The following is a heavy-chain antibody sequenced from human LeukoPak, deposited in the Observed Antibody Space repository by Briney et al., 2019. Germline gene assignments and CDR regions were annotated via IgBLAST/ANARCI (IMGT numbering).Heavy chain of an antibody. CDR1: GGSFSGYY. CDR2: NNHSGSA. CDR3: ARGGYYFDY. Sequence: PSETLSLTCAVYGGSFSGYYWSWIRQPPGKGLEWIGENNHSGSANYNPSLKSRVTISVDTSKNQFSLKLSSVTAADTAVYYCARGGYYFDYWGQGTLVTVSS. J-gene: IGHJ4*02. V-gene: IGHV4-34*01.